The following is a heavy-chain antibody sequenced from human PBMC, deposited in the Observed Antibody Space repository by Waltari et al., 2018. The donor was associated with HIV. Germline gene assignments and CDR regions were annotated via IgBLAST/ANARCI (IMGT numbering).Heavy chain of an antibody. CDR3: ARAPYDSGNEYYFDH. CDR1: GFPFRNHL. V-gene: IGHV3-7*03. CDR2: IKRDGSEK. Sequence: EVQLVESGGGLVQPGGSLRLSCAASGFPFRNHLIRWVRQAPGKGLEWVANIKRDGSEKYYVDSVKGRFTISRDTAKNSLSLQMNSLRAEDTAVYYCARAPYDSGNEYYFDHWGLGTLVTVSS. J-gene: IGHJ4*02. D-gene: IGHD3-10*01.